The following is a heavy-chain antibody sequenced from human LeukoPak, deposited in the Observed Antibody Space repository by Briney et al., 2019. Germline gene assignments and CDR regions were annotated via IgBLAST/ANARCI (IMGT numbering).Heavy chain of an antibody. D-gene: IGHD3-16*01. Sequence: GGSLRLSCAASGFTFSSYAMNWVRQAPGNGLEWVANIKHDGSETNYVDSVKGRFTISRDNAKNSLHLQMNSLRVEDTAVYYCAKNGGPHGMDVWGQGTTVTVSS. V-gene: IGHV3-7*01. J-gene: IGHJ6*02. CDR2: IKHDGSET. CDR3: AKNGGPHGMDV. CDR1: GFTFSSYA.